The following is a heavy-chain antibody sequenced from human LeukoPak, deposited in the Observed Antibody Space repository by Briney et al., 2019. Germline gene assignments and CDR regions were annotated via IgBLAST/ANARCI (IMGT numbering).Heavy chain of an antibody. CDR2: INPNSGGT. CDR3: ARGEENYEAEGLRYFDWLSSYYFDY. J-gene: IGHJ4*02. D-gene: IGHD3-9*01. V-gene: IGHV1-2*02. CDR1: GYTFTGYY. Sequence: ASVKVSCKASGYTFTGYYMHWVRQAPGQGLEWMGWINPNSGGTNYAQKFQGRVTMTRDTSISTAYMELSRLRSDDTAVYYCARGEENYEAEGLRYFDWLSSYYFDYWGQGTQVTVSS.